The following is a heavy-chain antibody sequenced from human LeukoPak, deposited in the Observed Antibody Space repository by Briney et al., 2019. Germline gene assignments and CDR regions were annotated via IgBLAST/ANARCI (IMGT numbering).Heavy chain of an antibody. Sequence: KSSETLSLTCTVSGGSISSSSYYWGWIRQPPGKGLEWIGSIYYSGSTYYNPSLKSRVTISVDTSKNQFSLKLSSVTAADTAVYYCARDPRDTLPLDYWGQGTLVTVSS. CDR2: IYYSGST. CDR1: GGSISSSSYY. J-gene: IGHJ4*02. V-gene: IGHV4-39*02. CDR3: ARDPRDTLPLDY. D-gene: IGHD5-18*01.